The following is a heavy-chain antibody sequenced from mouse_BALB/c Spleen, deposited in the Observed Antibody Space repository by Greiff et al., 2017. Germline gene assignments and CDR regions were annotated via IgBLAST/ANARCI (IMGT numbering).Heavy chain of an antibody. V-gene: IGHV5-17*02. Sequence: EVKLVESGGGLVQPGGSRKLSCAASGFTFSSFGMHWVRQAPEKGLEWVAYISSGSSTIYYADTVKGRFTISRDNPKNTLFLQMTSLRSEDTAMYYCAKGLTGAMDYWGQGTSVTVSS. CDR2: ISSGSSTI. D-gene: IGHD1-1*01. J-gene: IGHJ4*01. CDR3: AKGLTGAMDY. CDR1: GFTFSSFG.